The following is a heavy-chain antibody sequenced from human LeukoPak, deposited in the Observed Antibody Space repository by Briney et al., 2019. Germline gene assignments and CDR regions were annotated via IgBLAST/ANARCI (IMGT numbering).Heavy chain of an antibody. CDR2: MNPNSGNT. D-gene: IGHD6-13*01. CDR3: AREKYGSSWSSGWLDP. Sequence: ASVKVSCKASGYTFTSYGISWVRQATGQGLEWMGWMNPNSGNTGYAQKFQGRVTMTRNTSISTAYMELSSLRSEDTAVYYCAREKYGSSWSSGWLDPWGQGTLVTVSS. J-gene: IGHJ5*02. V-gene: IGHV1-8*02. CDR1: GYTFTSYG.